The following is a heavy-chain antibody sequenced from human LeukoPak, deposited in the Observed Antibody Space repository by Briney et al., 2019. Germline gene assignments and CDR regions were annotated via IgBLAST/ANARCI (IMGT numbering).Heavy chain of an antibody. Sequence: PSETLSLTCTVSGGTISGHYWTWIRQPPGKGLEWIGQIHYSGKADYNPSLRSRINILVDMSKNQMSLKVNSVTAADTAVYYCARFGVDYDMDVWGSGTTVTVSS. D-gene: IGHD3-16*01. CDR2: IHYSGKA. J-gene: IGHJ6*04. CDR3: ARFGVDYDMDV. CDR1: GGTISGHY. V-gene: IGHV4-59*11.